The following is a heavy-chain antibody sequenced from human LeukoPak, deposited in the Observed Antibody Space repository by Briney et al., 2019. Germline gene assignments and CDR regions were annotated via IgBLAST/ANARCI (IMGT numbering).Heavy chain of an antibody. CDR3: STSTGTTYNSFDP. V-gene: IGHV4-39*07. CDR1: GGSISSSSYY. Sequence: PSETLSLTCTVSGGSISSSSYYWGWIRQPPGKGLECIGSVYYTGNTYYNPSLKSRVTISVDTSKIQFSLKLNSVTAADTAVYYCSTSTGTTYNSFDPWGQGTLVTVSS. D-gene: IGHD4-11*01. CDR2: VYYTGNT. J-gene: IGHJ5*02.